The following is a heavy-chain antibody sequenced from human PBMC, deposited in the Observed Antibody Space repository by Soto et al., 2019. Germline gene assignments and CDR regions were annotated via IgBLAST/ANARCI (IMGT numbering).Heavy chain of an antibody. D-gene: IGHD2-2*01. CDR3: ARDPGGPHRGYCSSTSCLQFDP. Sequence: GASVKVSCKASGYSFTGYSMHWVRQAPGQGLEWMGRIIPILGIANYAQKFQGRITITADKSTSTAYMELSSLRSEDTAVYYCARDPGGPHRGYCSSTSCLQFDPWGQGTLVTVSS. CDR1: GYSFTGYS. V-gene: IGHV1-69*04. J-gene: IGHJ5*02. CDR2: IIPILGIA.